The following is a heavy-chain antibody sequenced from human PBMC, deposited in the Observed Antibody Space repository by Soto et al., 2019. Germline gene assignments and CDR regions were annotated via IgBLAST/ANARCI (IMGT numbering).Heavy chain of an antibody. V-gene: IGHV3-23*01. CDR1: GFTFSSYA. J-gene: IGHJ4*02. Sequence: PGGSLRLSCAASGFTFSSYAMSWVRQAPGKGLEWVSAISGSGGSTYYADSVKGRFTISRDNSKNTLYLQMNSLRAEDTAVYYCAKALRGDYGDSKKLGSYYFDYWGQGTLVTVSS. D-gene: IGHD4-17*01. CDR2: ISGSGGST. CDR3: AKALRGDYGDSKKLGSYYFDY.